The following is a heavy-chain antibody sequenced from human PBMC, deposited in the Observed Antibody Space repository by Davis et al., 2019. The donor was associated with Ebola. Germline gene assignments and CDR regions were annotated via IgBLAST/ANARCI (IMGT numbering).Heavy chain of an antibody. CDR1: DYTLREIS. Sequence: ASVKVSCKVSDYTLREISMHWVRQAPGIGLEWMGSFDPEDGESIYAQKFQGRITMTEDTSTDTAYMELSGLRSEDTAVYYCTVGGIGGMGDYWGQGTLVTVSS. CDR2: FDPEDGES. J-gene: IGHJ4*02. CDR3: TVGGIGGMGDY. D-gene: IGHD3-10*01. V-gene: IGHV1-24*01.